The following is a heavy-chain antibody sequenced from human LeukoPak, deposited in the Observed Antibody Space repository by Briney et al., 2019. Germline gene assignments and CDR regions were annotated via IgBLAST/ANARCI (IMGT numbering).Heavy chain of an antibody. J-gene: IGHJ4*02. CDR2: IGGSGSTI. V-gene: IGHV3-48*03. Sequence: GGSLRLSCAASGFTFSTYEMNWVRQAPGKGLEWVSYIGGSGSTIYYADSVKGRFTISRDNAKSSLYLQMNSLRDEDTAVYYCARGTYYFEKWGQGTLVTVSS. D-gene: IGHD1/OR15-1a*01. CDR1: GFTFSTYE. CDR3: ARGTYYFEK.